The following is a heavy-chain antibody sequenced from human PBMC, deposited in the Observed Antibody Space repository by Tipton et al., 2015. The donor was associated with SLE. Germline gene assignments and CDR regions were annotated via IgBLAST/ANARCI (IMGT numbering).Heavy chain of an antibody. Sequence: TLSLTCTVSGGSISSGGYYWSWIRQHPGKGLEWIGDIYYSGSTYYNPSLKSRVTISVDTSKNQFSLKLSSVTAADTAVYYCARELAGGFDYWGQGTLVTVSS. CDR1: GGSISSGGYY. D-gene: IGHD3-10*01. CDR3: ARELAGGFDY. CDR2: IYYSGST. J-gene: IGHJ4*02. V-gene: IGHV4-31*03.